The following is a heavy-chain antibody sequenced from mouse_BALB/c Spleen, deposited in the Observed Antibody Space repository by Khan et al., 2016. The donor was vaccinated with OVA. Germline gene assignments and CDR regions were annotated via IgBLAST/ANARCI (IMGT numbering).Heavy chain of an antibody. D-gene: IGHD2-10*01. CDR1: GFSLTNYG. CDR2: IWSDGST. Sequence: QVQLQQSGPGLVAPSQSLSITCTISGFSLTNYGVHWVRQPPGKGLEWLVVIWSDGSTTYNSALKSRLTISKDNSKRQVFFKMNSLQTDDTGMYFCARQPYYHYNIMDYWGQGTSVTVSS. J-gene: IGHJ4*01. CDR3: ARQPYYHYNIMDY. V-gene: IGHV2-6-1*01.